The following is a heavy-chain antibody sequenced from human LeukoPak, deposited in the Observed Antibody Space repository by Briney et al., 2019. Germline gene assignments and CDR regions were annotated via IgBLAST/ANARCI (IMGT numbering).Heavy chain of an antibody. Sequence: PGGSLRLSCAASGFTFSSYWMSWVRQAPGKGLEWVANIKQDGSEKYYVDSVKGRFTISRDNSKNTLYLQMNSLRAEDTAVYYCAKYFDWLLGAFDIWGQGTMVTVSS. J-gene: IGHJ3*02. D-gene: IGHD3-9*01. CDR2: IKQDGSEK. V-gene: IGHV3-7*03. CDR1: GFTFSSYW. CDR3: AKYFDWLLGAFDI.